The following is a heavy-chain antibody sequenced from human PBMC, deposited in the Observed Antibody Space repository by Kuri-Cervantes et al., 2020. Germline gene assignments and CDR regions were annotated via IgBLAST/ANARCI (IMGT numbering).Heavy chain of an antibody. CDR2: INHSGST. CDR3: VRALSLVGATSDFDY. J-gene: IGHJ4*02. V-gene: IGHV4-34*01. Sequence: GSLRLSCTVSGGSISSYYWSWIRQPPGKGLEWIGEINHSGSTNYNPSLKSRVTISVDTSKNQFSLKLSSVTAADTAVYYCVRALSLVGATSDFDYWGQGTLVTVSS. CDR1: GGSISSYY. D-gene: IGHD1-26*01.